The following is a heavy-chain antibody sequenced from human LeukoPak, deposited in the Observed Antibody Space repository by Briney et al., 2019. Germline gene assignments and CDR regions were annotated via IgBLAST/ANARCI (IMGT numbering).Heavy chain of an antibody. CDR1: GFTFSSYA. D-gene: IGHD4-23*01. J-gene: IGHJ3*02. CDR3: ARDPLPMTTVVTIGAFDI. CDR2: ISYDGSNK. V-gene: IGHV3-30-3*01. Sequence: GGALRLSCAASGFTFSSYAMHWVCQAPGKGLEWVAVISYDGSNKYYADSVKGRFTISRDNSKNTLYLQMNSLRAEDTAVYYCARDPLPMTTVVTIGAFDIWGQGTMVTVSS.